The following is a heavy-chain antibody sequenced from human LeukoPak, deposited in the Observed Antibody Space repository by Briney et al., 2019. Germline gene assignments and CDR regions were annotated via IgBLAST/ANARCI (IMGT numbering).Heavy chain of an antibody. CDR2: ISYDGSNK. Sequence: PGGSLRLSCAASGFTFSSYAMSWVRQAPGKGLEWVAVISYDGSNKYYADSVKGRFTISRDNSKNTLYLQMNSLRAEDTAVYYCAKEGPAGAVAGLSVYWGQGTLVTVSS. J-gene: IGHJ4*02. D-gene: IGHD6-19*01. CDR1: GFTFSSYA. V-gene: IGHV3-30-3*01. CDR3: AKEGPAGAVAGLSVY.